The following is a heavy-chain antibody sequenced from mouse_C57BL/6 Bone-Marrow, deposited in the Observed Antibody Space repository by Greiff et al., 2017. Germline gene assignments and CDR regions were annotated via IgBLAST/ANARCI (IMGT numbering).Heavy chain of an antibody. CDR3: ARSKNWDSWFAY. D-gene: IGHD4-1*01. J-gene: IGHJ3*01. Sequence: VKLQESGAELVRPGTSVKVSCKASGYAFTNYLIEWVKQRPGQGLEWIGVINPGSGGTNYNEKFKGKATLTEDKSSSTAYMQLSSLTSEDSAVYFCARSKNWDSWFAYWGQGTLVTVSA. CDR1: GYAFTNYL. CDR2: INPGSGGT. V-gene: IGHV1-54*01.